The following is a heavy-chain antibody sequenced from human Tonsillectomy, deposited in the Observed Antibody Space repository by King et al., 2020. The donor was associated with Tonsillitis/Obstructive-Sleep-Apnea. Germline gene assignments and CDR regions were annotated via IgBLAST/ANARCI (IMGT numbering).Heavy chain of an antibody. CDR3: ARDSGFGVIVPNNWFDP. D-gene: IGHD3-16*02. Sequence: VQLVESGGGVVQPGRSLRLSCAASGFTFSICAMHWVRQAPGKGLEWVALISYDGRNKYYADSVKGRFTISRDNSKNTLYLQMNSLRAEDTAVYYCARDSGFGVIVPNNWFDPGGKGTLVTVSS. CDR2: ISYDGRNK. V-gene: IGHV3-30*04. J-gene: IGHJ5*02. CDR1: GFTFSICA.